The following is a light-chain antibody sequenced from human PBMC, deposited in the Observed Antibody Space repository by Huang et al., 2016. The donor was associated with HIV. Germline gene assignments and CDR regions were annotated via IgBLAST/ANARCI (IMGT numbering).Light chain of an antibody. CDR1: QAIGNF. J-gene: IGKJ1*01. CDR3: QRYDTAPRT. V-gene: IGKV1-27*01. CDR2: GAS. Sequence: DIQMTLSPASLSASTGAQVTLTCRASQAIGNFIAWLQQKPVKVPTILIYGASILKSGVPARFSGRGSGTDFLLTITSFQPEDVATYYCQRYDTAPRTFGQGTRVDLK.